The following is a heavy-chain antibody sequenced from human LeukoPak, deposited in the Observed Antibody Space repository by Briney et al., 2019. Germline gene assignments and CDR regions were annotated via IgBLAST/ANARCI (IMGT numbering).Heavy chain of an antibody. CDR3: ARGSTAAANFDY. CDR2: IRYDGSNK. V-gene: IGHV3-30*02. Sequence: GGSLRLSCAASGFTFSSYGMHWVRQAPGKGLEWVAFIRYDGSNKYYADSVKGRFTISRDNSKNTLYLQMNSLRAEDTAVYYCARGSTAAANFDYWGQGTLVTVSS. D-gene: IGHD2-2*01. J-gene: IGHJ4*02. CDR1: GFTFSSYG.